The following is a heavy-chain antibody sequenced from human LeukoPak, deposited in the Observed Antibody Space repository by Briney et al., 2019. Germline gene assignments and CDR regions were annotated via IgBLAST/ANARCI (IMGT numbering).Heavy chain of an antibody. CDR3: ARDGSGSGNYYNVAGFDY. Sequence: PGGSLRLSCEVSGFTVSSNYMSWVRQAPGKGLEWVSVIYSGGSTYYADSVKGRFIISRDNAKNTLYLQVNNLRAEDAAVYYCARDGSGSGNYYNVAGFDYWGQGTLVTVSS. CDR1: GFTVSSNY. J-gene: IGHJ4*02. V-gene: IGHV3-66*01. D-gene: IGHD3-10*01. CDR2: IYSGGST.